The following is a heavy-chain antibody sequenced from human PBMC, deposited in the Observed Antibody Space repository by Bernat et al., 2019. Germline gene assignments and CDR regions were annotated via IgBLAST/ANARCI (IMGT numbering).Heavy chain of an antibody. CDR1: GFTFSSYG. J-gene: IGHJ4*02. CDR2: ISYDGSNK. CDR3: AKDAAVYGFFY. D-gene: IGHD5/OR15-5a*01. Sequence: QVQLVESGGGVVQPGRSLRLSCAASGFTFSSYGMHWVRQAPGKGLEWVAVISYDGSNKYYADSVKGRFTISRDNSKNTLYLQMNSLRAEDTAVYYCAKDAAVYGFFYWGQGTLVTVSS. V-gene: IGHV3-30*18.